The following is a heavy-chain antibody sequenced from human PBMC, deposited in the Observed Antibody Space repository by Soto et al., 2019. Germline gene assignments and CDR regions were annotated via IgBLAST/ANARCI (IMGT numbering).Heavy chain of an antibody. Sequence: XESLKISCRGSGYSFASYRIGWVRQMPGKGLEWMGIIYPGDSDTRYSPSFQGQVTISADKSISTAYLQWSSVKASDTAMYYCARHPPSGSTFDYWGQGTLVTVSS. CDR1: GYSFASYR. CDR3: ARHPPSGSTFDY. V-gene: IGHV5-51*01. CDR2: IYPGDSDT. D-gene: IGHD1-26*01. J-gene: IGHJ4*02.